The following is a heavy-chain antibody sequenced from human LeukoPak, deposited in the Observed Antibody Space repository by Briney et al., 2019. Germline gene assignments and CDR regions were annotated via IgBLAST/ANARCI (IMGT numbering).Heavy chain of an antibody. CDR3: ARGSNSVAY. Sequence: KPSESLSLPRAVYGGVLSDSYLSLSPQPPRKGLEWVGEISHSGDTNYNPSLKSRVTISLGAAKNQFSLNLSSVTAADTAVYYCARGSNSVAYWGQGTLVTVSS. J-gene: IGHJ4*02. CDR2: ISHSGDT. D-gene: IGHD4-23*01. V-gene: IGHV4-34*01. CDR1: GGVLSDSY.